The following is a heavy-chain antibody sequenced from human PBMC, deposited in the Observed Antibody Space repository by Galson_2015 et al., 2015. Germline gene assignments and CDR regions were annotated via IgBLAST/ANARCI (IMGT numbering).Heavy chain of an antibody. V-gene: IGHV3-9*01. D-gene: IGHD2-15*01. Sequence: SLRLSCAASGFTFDDYAMHWVRQAPGKGLEWVSGISWNSGSIGYADSVKGRFTISRDNAKNSLYLQINSLRAEDTALYYCARIGGDYYYYMDVWGKGTTVTVSS. CDR2: ISWNSGSI. CDR1: GFTFDDYA. CDR3: ARIGGDYYYYMDV. J-gene: IGHJ6*03.